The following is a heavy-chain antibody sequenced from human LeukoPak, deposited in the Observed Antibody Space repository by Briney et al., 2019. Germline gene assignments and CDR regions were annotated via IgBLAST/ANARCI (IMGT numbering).Heavy chain of an antibody. D-gene: IGHD4-17*01. CDR1: GGSFSGCY. CDR2: INHSGST. Sequence: SETLSLTCAVYGGSFSGCYWSWIRQPPGKGLEWIGEINHSGSTNYNPSLKSRVTISVDTSKNQFSLKLSSVTAADTAVYYCARGYGDYVWWGQGTLVTVSS. CDR3: ARGYGDYVW. J-gene: IGHJ4*02. V-gene: IGHV4-34*01.